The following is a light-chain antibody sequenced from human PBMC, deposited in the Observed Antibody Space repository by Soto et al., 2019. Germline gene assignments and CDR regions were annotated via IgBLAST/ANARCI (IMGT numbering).Light chain of an antibody. V-gene: IGKV1-27*01. CDR1: QAIGNN. Sequence: DIQMTQSPASLSASVGDRVTITCRASQAIGNNLAWLQQKPGKAPKLLIYAASTLESGVPSRFSGSGYGTYFTLTISSLQPVDVATYYCQNYASAPPRIAFGPGTKVDIK. J-gene: IGKJ3*01. CDR3: QNYASAPPRIA. CDR2: AAS.